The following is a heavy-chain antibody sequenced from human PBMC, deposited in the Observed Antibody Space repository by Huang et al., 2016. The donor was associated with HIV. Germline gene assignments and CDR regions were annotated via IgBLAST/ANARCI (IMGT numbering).Heavy chain of an antibody. D-gene: IGHD2-8*02. V-gene: IGHV3-30*18. J-gene: IGHJ5*01. CDR3: AKGSGHFDS. Sequence: QVWLVESGGGVVQPGRPLRLSCVGSGFSFSSYGIHWVRQAPGKGLAWVAFSSYDGKGRSYAGSVKGRFSISRQNAKSTVSLQMNSLRVEDSGVYFCAKGSGHFDSWGQGTLVTVSP. CDR1: GFSFSSYG. CDR2: SSYDGKGR.